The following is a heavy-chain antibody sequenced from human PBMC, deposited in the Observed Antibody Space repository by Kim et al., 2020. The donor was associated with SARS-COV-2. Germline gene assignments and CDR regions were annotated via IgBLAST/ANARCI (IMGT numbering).Heavy chain of an antibody. CDR2: ISYDGSNK. J-gene: IGHJ4*02. CDR1: GFTFSSYG. Sequence: GGSLRLSCAASGFTFSSYGMHWVRQAPGKGLEWVAVISYDGSNKYYADSVKGRFTISRDNSKNTLYLQMNSLRAEDTAVYYCAKGRGEQQPTFDYWGQGTLVTVSS. CDR3: AKGRGEQQPTFDY. D-gene: IGHD6-13*01. V-gene: IGHV3-30*18.